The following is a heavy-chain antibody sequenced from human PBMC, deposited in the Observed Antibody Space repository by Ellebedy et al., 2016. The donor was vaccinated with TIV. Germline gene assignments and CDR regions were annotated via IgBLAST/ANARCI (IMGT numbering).Heavy chain of an antibody. CDR3: ARYPHCSGTSCYTMDV. D-gene: IGHD2-2*02. CDR1: GGSISSGGYY. V-gene: IGHV4-31*03. J-gene: IGHJ6*03. CDR2: IYYSGDT. Sequence: SETLSLTXTVSGGSISSGGYYWSWIRQHPGKGLEWIGYIYYSGDTYYNPSLKGRVTISVDTSKKQFSLKLSSVTAADTAVYYCARYPHCSGTSCYTMDVWGKGTTVTVSS.